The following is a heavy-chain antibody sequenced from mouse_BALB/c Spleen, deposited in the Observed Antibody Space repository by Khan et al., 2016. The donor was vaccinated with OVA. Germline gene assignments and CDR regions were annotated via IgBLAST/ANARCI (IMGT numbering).Heavy chain of an antibody. D-gene: IGHD2-4*01. CDR2: ICSGGNYT. V-gene: IGHV5-6*01. Sequence: EVMLVESGGDLVKPGGSLKLSCAASGFTFSTYGMSWVRQTPDKRLEWVVTICSGGNYTYYPDSVKGRFTISRDNVKNTLYLEMNSLKSEDTAIYYCARGDYDEGFAYWGQGTLVTVSA. J-gene: IGHJ3*01. CDR1: GFTFSTYG. CDR3: ARGDYDEGFAY.